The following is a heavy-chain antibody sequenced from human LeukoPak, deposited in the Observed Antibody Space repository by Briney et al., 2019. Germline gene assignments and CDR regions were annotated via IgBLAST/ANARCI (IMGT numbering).Heavy chain of an antibody. Sequence: SETLSLTCAVSGYSISSGYYWGWTRQPPGKGLEWIGSIYHSGSTYYNPSLKSRVTISVDTSKNQFSLKLSSVTAADTAVYYCARPRSGGWNLNNWFDPWGQGTLVTVSS. D-gene: IGHD1-1*01. V-gene: IGHV4-38-2*01. CDR3: ARPRSGGWNLNNWFDP. J-gene: IGHJ5*02. CDR2: IYHSGST. CDR1: GYSISSGYY.